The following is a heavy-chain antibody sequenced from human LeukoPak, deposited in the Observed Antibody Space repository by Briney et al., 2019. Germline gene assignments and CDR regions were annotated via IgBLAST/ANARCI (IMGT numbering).Heavy chain of an antibody. CDR3: ARLDYYGSGSYKFDP. CDR2: IIPIFGTA. Sequence: GASVKVSCKASGGTFSSYAISWLRQAPGQGLDWMGGIIPIFGTANYAQKFQGRVTITTDESTSKAYMELSGLRSEDTAAYYCARLDYYGSGSYKFDPWGQGTLVTVSS. CDR1: GGTFSSYA. J-gene: IGHJ5*02. V-gene: IGHV1-69*05. D-gene: IGHD3-10*01.